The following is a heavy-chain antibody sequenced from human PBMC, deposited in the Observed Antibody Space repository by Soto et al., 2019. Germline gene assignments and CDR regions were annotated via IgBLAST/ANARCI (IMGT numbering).Heavy chain of an antibody. CDR1: GDSISSSNW. CDR3: AREGGIVGATAADY. Sequence: PSETLSLTCAVSGDSISSSNWWSWVRQPPGKGLEWIGEINHSGSTNYNPSLKSRVTMSVDKSKNQFSLKLSSVTAADTAVYYCAREGGIVGATAADYWGQGTLVTVSS. V-gene: IGHV4-4*02. D-gene: IGHD1-26*01. J-gene: IGHJ4*02. CDR2: INHSGST.